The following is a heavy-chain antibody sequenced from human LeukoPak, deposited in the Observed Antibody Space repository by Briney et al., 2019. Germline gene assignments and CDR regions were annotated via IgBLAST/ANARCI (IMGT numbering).Heavy chain of an antibody. CDR1: GFTFSSYS. Sequence: PGGSLRLSCAASGFTFSSYSMNWVRQAPGKGPEWVSSISSISSYIYYADSVKGRFTISRDNAKNSLYLQMNSLRAEDTAVYYCARDRDDYPYYWGQGTLVTVSS. J-gene: IGHJ4*02. V-gene: IGHV3-21*01. D-gene: IGHD4-11*01. CDR2: ISSISSYI. CDR3: ARDRDDYPYY.